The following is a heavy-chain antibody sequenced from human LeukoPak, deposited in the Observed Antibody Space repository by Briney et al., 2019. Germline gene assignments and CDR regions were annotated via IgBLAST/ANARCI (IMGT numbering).Heavy chain of an antibody. Sequence: ASVKVSCKASGYTFTSFGISWVRQAPGQGLEWMGWISGNNGNTNYAQKFQGRVTMTTDTSTSTAYMELRSLRSDDAAVYYCSRTKKSVAASFNWFDPWGQGTLVTVSS. CDR2: ISGNNGNT. V-gene: IGHV1-18*01. CDR1: GYTFTSFG. J-gene: IGHJ5*02. CDR3: SRTKKSVAASFNWFDP. D-gene: IGHD6-19*01.